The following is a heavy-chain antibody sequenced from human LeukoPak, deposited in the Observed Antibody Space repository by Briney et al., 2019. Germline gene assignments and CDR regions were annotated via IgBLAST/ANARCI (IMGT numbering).Heavy chain of an antibody. V-gene: IGHV1-18*01. CDR2: ISAYNGNT. CDR3: ARGVADNDILTGYLSDY. J-gene: IGHJ4*02. D-gene: IGHD3-9*01. CDR1: GYAFIGYE. Sequence: GASVKVSCKASGYAFIGYEIHWVRQAPGQGLEWMGWISAYNGNTNFAQKLQGRVTMTTDTSTTTAYMELRSLRSDDTAVYYCARGVADNDILTGYLSDYWGQGTLVTVSS.